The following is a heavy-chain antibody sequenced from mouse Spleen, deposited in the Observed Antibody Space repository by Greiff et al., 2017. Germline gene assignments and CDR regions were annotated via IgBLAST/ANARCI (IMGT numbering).Heavy chain of an antibody. J-gene: IGHJ2*01. Sequence: VQLQQSGAELVKPGASVKISCKASGYAFSSYWMNWVKQRPGKGLEWIGQIYPGDGDTNYNGKFKGKATLTADKSSSTAYMQLSSLTSEDSAVYFCARCITTVVAPFDYWGQGTTLTVSS. CDR3: ARCITTVVAPFDY. CDR2: IYPGDGDT. CDR1: GYAFSSYW. D-gene: IGHD1-1*01. V-gene: IGHV1-80*01.